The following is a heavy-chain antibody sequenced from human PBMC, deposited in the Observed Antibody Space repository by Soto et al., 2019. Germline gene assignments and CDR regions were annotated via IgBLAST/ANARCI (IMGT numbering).Heavy chain of an antibody. CDR3: SRASHSSSTRYYYYYMDV. D-gene: IGHD6-6*01. CDR2: IYPGDSDT. CDR1: GYSFTSYW. Sequence: GESLKISCKGSGYSFTSYWIGWVRQMPGKGLEWMGIIYPGDSDTRYSPSFQGQVTISADKSISTAYLQWSSLKASDTAMYYCSRASHSSSTRYYYYYMDVWGKGTTVTVSS. V-gene: IGHV5-51*01. J-gene: IGHJ6*03.